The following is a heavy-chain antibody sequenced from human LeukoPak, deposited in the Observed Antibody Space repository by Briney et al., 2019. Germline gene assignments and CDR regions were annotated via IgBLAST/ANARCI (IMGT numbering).Heavy chain of an antibody. CDR1: GFTFSSYS. CDR2: ISSSSSYI. J-gene: IGHJ4*02. CDR3: ARRDELLGYCSSTSCPGVGYYFDY. D-gene: IGHD2-2*01. V-gene: IGHV3-21*01. Sequence: GGSLRLSCAASGFTFSSYSMNWVRQAPGKGLEWVSSISSSSSYIYYADSVKGRFTISRDNAKNSLYLKMNSLRAGDTAVYYCARRDELLGYCSSTSCPGVGYYFDYWGQGTLVTVSS.